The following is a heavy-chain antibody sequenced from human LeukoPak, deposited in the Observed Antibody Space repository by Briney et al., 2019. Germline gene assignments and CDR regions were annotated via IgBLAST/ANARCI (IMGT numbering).Heavy chain of an antibody. Sequence: SETLSLTCTVSGGSVSSGSYYWSWIRQPPGKGLEWIGYIYYSGSTNYNPSLKSRVTISVDTSKNQFSLKLSSVTAADTAVYYCASLPIYCSSTSCWDDYWGQGTLVTVSS. V-gene: IGHV4-61*01. J-gene: IGHJ4*02. D-gene: IGHD2-2*01. CDR3: ASLPIYCSSTSCWDDY. CDR1: GGSVSSGSYY. CDR2: IYYSGST.